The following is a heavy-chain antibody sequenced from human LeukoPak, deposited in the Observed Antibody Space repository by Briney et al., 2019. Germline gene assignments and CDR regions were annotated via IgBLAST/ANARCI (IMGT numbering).Heavy chain of an antibody. CDR2: IWYGGSNK. V-gene: IGHV3-33*08. D-gene: IGHD2-2*01. J-gene: IGHJ6*02. Sequence: GGSLRLSCAASGFTFSSYAMHWVRQAPGKGLEWVAVIWYGGSNKYYADSVKGRFTISRDNSKNTLYLQMNSLRAEDTAVYYCARDREATSPNGMDVWGQGTTVTVSS. CDR1: GFTFSSYA. CDR3: ARDREATSPNGMDV.